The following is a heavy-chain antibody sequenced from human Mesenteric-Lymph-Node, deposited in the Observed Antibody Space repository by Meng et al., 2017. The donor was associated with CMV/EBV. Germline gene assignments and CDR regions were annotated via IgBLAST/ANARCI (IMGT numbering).Heavy chain of an antibody. V-gene: IGHV3-30*14. J-gene: IGHJ4*02. Sequence: GESLKISCTASGSTFRSSAMHWVRQAPGKGLDWVAVISYDGNDKYYADSVKGRFTISRDNSKNTLYLQMNSLRADDTAFYYCAKTKDYDLRSGYVSYFDYWGQGTLVTVSS. D-gene: IGHD3-3*01. CDR2: ISYDGNDK. CDR1: GSTFRSSA. CDR3: AKTKDYDLRSGYVSYFDY.